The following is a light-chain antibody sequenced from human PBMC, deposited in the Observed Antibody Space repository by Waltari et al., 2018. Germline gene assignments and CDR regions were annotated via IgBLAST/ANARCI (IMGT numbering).Light chain of an antibody. V-gene: IGLV2-23*01. CDR3: SSYAGSSTLV. J-gene: IGLJ3*02. CDR2: EDT. Sequence: QSALTQPASVSASPGQSMTISCTGTSSAVGNYLLVSWYQQHPGKAPKLMIYEDTKRPSGVSNRFSGSKSGNTASLTISGLQAEDEADYFCSSYAGSSTLVFGGGTKLTVL. CDR1: SSAVGNYLL.